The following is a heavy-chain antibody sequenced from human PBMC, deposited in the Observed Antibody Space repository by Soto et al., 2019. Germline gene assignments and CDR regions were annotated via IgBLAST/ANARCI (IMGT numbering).Heavy chain of an antibody. V-gene: IGHV1-18*01. J-gene: IGHJ6*02. CDR2: ISAYNGNT. CDR1: GYTFTSYG. Sequence: QVQLVQSGAEVKKPGASVKVSCKASGYTFTSYGISLVRQAPGQGLEWMGWISAYNGNTNYAQKLQGRVTMTTDTSTSTAYMELRSLRSDDTAVYYCASIVGATEYYYYYGMDVWGQGTTVTVSS. CDR3: ASIVGATEYYYYYGMDV. D-gene: IGHD1-26*01.